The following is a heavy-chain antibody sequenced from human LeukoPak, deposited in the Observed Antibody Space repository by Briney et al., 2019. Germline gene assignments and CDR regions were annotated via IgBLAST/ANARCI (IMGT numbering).Heavy chain of an antibody. D-gene: IGHD2/OR15-2a*01. V-gene: IGHV3-48*01. Sequence: GGSLRLFCAASGFTFSSYNMNWVRQAPGKGLEWVSYITSSGSSIYYADSVRGRFTISRDNGKNSLYLLMNSLRAEDTAVYYCARAGAYYLNWFDPWGQGTLVTVSS. J-gene: IGHJ5*02. CDR2: ITSSGSSI. CDR1: GFTFSSYN. CDR3: ARAGAYYLNWFDP.